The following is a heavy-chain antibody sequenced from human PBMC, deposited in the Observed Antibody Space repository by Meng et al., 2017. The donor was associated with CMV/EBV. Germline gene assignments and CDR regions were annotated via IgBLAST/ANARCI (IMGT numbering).Heavy chain of an antibody. D-gene: IGHD2-15*01. CDR2: IKSKTDGGTT. CDR1: GLTGSSAW. CDR3: TTDPQGSNFDY. V-gene: IGHV3-15*01. Sequence: AATGLTGSSAWMSWVRQAPGKGLEWVGRIKSKTDGGTTDYAAPVKGRFTISRDDSKNTLYLQMNSLKTEETAVYYCTTDPQGSNFDYWGQGTLVTVSS. J-gene: IGHJ4*02.